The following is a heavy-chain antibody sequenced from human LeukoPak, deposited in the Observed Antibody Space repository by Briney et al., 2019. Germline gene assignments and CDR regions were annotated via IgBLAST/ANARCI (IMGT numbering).Heavy chain of an antibody. Sequence: PSETLSLTCTVSGGSISSSSYYWGWIRQPPGKGLEWIGSIYYSGSTYYNPSLKSRVTISVDTSKNQFSLKLSSVTAADTAVYYCARSYHLPDNWFDPWGQGTLVTVSS. CDR3: ARSYHLPDNWFDP. CDR1: GGSISSSSYY. D-gene: IGHD3-10*01. CDR2: IYYSGST. V-gene: IGHV4-39*07. J-gene: IGHJ5*02.